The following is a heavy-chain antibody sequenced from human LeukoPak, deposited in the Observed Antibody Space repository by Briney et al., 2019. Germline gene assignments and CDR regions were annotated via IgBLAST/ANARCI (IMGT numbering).Heavy chain of an antibody. CDR1: GGSISSTSW. CDR3: ARTTEGGYTYDYFYYYYMDV. CDR2: IYHSGTT. D-gene: IGHD5-18*01. V-gene: IGHV4-4*02. J-gene: IGHJ6*03. Sequence: SETLSLTCVVSGGSISSTSWWSWVRQTPGKGLEWIGEIYHSGTTHYNPSLNSRVTIAVDKSKDQFSLKLSSVTAADTAVYYCARTTEGGYTYDYFYYYYMDVWGKGTTVTISS.